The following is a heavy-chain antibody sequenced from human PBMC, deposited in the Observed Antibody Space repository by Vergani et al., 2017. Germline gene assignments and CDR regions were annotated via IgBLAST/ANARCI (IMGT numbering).Heavy chain of an antibody. V-gene: IGHV4-59*01. Sequence: QVQLQESGPGLVKPSETLSLTCTVSGCSISSYYWSWIRQPPGKGLEWIGYIYYSGSTNYNPSLKSRVTISVDTSKNQFSLKLSPVTASDTAVYYCASSERRYGDAGEYYYYYMDVWGKGTTVTVSS. J-gene: IGHJ6*03. CDR1: GCSISSYY. CDR2: IYYSGST. D-gene: IGHD4-17*01. CDR3: ASSERRYGDAGEYYYYYMDV.